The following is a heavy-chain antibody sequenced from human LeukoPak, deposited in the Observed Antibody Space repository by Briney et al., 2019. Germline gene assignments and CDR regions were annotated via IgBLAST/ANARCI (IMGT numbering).Heavy chain of an antibody. CDR1: GFTFSNAW. CDR2: IKSKTDGGTT. D-gene: IGHD1-26*01. J-gene: IGHJ6*02. Sequence: PGGSLRLSCAASGFTFSNAWTSWVRQAPGKGLEWVGRIKSKTDGGTTDYAAPVKGRFTISRDDSKNTLYLQMNSLRAEDTAVYYALGVVGATYVWGQGTTVTVSS. CDR3: LGVVGATYV. V-gene: IGHV3-15*01.